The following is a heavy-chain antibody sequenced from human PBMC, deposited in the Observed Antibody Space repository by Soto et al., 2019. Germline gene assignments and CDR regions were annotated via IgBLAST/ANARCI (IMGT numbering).Heavy chain of an antibody. CDR3: ASGGISGSKNGDAFDI. Sequence: PSETLSLTCAVSGGSISSGGYSWSWIRQPPGKGLEWIGYIYHSGSTYYNPSLKSRVTISVDRSKNQFSLKLSSVTAADTAVYYCASGGISGSKNGDAFDIWGQGTMVTVSS. D-gene: IGHD1-26*01. CDR2: IYHSGST. V-gene: IGHV4-30-2*01. CDR1: GGSISSGGYS. J-gene: IGHJ3*02.